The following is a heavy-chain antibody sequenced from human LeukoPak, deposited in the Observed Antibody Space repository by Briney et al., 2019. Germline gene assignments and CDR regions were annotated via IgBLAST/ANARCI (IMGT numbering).Heavy chain of an antibody. V-gene: IGHV1-69*04. J-gene: IGHJ4*02. CDR3: ARGPTGVLRFLEWPESDY. CDR2: IIPILGIA. Sequence: SVKVSCKASGGTFSSYAISWVRQAPGQGLEWMGRIIPILGIANYAQKFQGRVTITADTSTSTAYMELRSLRSDDTAVYYCARGPTGVLRFLEWPESDYWGQGTLVTVSS. CDR1: GGTFSSYA. D-gene: IGHD3-3*01.